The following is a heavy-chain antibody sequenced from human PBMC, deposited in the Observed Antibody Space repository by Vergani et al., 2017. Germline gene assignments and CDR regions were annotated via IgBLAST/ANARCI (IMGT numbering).Heavy chain of an antibody. J-gene: IGHJ4*02. D-gene: IGHD3-9*01. Sequence: QVQVVQSGAAVKKSGASVKVSCKTSGYNFSNYYLHWVRQAPGQGLEWMGIINPSGGHTNYAQKFQGRVTMTRDTSTSTVYMELSSLRSEETAIYYCARCDYGILTGYRYLVQGTLVTVSA. V-gene: IGHV1-46*03. CDR2: INPSGGHT. CDR3: ARCDYGILTGYRY. CDR1: GYNFSNYY.